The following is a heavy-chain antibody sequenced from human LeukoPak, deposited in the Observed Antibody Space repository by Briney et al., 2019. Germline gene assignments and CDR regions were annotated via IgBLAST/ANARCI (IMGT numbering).Heavy chain of an antibody. CDR3: ARGNWNSAGDI. Sequence: PSETLSLTCIVLGASISISYGSWIGHPPGKGLEWIGRIYTSGSTNYNPSLKSRVTMSVDTSKNQFSLKLSSVTAADTAVYYCARGNWNSAGDIWGQGTMVTVSS. CDR2: IYTSGST. V-gene: IGHV4-4*07. J-gene: IGHJ3*02. D-gene: IGHD1-7*01. CDR1: GASISISY.